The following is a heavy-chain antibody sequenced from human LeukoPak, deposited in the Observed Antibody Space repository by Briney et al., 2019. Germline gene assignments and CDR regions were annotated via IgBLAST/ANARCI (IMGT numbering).Heavy chain of an antibody. D-gene: IGHD3-9*01. Sequence: GESLRISCKGSGYSFTSYWISWVRQMPGKGLEWIGRIDPSDSYTNYSPSFQGHVTISADTSISTAYLQWSSLKASDTAMYYCARHLLRYFDWFHYGMDVWGKGTTVTVSS. CDR1: GYSFTSYW. V-gene: IGHV5-10-1*01. CDR2: IDPSDSYT. J-gene: IGHJ6*04. CDR3: ARHLLRYFDWFHYGMDV.